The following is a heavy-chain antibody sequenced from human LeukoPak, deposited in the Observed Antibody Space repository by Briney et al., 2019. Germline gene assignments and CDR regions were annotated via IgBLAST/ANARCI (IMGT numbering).Heavy chain of an antibody. D-gene: IGHD5-24*01. CDR1: GFTHSSYW. J-gene: IGHJ3*02. Sequence: GGSLRLSCAASGFTHSSYWMHWVRHAPGKGLVWVAGIRRDGSRTTYADSVEGRFIISRDNAKNTLSLQMDGLRVEDTAVYYCVREGATSALDIWGQGTMVTVSS. CDR2: IRRDGSRT. V-gene: IGHV3-74*01. CDR3: VREGATSALDI.